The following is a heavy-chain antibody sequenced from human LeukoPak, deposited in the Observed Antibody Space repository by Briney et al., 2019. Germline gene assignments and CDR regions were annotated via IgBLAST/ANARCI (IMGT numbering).Heavy chain of an antibody. CDR1: GGTFSSYA. J-gene: IGHJ4*02. D-gene: IGHD1-26*01. Sequence: ASVKVSCKASGGTFSSYAISWVRQAPGQGLEWMGRIIPIFGTANYAQKFQGRVTITTDESTSTAYMELSSLRSEDTAVYYCARDRLWEGGYFDYWGQGTQVTVSS. CDR3: ARDRLWEGGYFDY. V-gene: IGHV1-69*05. CDR2: IIPIFGTA.